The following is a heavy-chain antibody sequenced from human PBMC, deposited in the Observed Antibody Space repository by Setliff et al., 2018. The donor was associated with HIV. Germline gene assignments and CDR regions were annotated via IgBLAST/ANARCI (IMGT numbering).Heavy chain of an antibody. Sequence: SETLSLTCTVSGYSISSGYYWGWIRQPPGKGLEWIGSIYHSGSTYYNPSLKSRVTISVDTSKNQFSLKLSSVTAADTAVYYCARPKLIAAAGTKDLYYFDYWGQGTQVTVSS. CDR1: GYSISSGYY. D-gene: IGHD6-13*01. CDR3: ARPKLIAAAGTKDLYYFDY. J-gene: IGHJ4*02. CDR2: IYHSGST. V-gene: IGHV4-38-2*02.